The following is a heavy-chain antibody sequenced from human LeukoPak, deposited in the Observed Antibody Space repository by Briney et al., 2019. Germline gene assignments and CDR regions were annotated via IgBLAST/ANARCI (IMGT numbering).Heavy chain of an antibody. D-gene: IGHD3-22*01. CDR3: ARMLISSGYYVDY. J-gene: IGHJ4*02. CDR1: GFTFSSYS. CDR2: ISSSSSYI. V-gene: IGHV3-21*04. Sequence: GGSLRLSCAASGFTFSSYSMNWVRQAPGKGLEWVSSISSSSSYIYYADSVKGRFTISRDNAKNSLYLQMNSLRAEDTDIYYCARMLISSGYYVDYWGQGTLVTVSS.